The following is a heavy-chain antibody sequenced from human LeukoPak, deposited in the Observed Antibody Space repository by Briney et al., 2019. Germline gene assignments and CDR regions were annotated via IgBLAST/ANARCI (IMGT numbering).Heavy chain of an antibody. CDR1: GFTFRSYS. J-gene: IGHJ4*02. CDR3: ARADRRDGYKTGFDY. Sequence: GGSLRLSCAASGFTFRSYSTNWVRQAPGKGLDWVSYISSSSSTIYYADSVKGRFTISRDNAKNSLYLQMNSLRAEDTAVYYCARADRRDGYKTGFDYWGQGTLVTVSS. D-gene: IGHD5-24*01. CDR2: ISSSSSTI. V-gene: IGHV3-48*04.